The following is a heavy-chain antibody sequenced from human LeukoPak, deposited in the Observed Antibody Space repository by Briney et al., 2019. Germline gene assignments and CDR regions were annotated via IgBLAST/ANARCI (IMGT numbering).Heavy chain of an antibody. Sequence: GGSLRLSCAASGFTFSSYAMSWVRQAPGKGLEWVSAISGSGGSTYYADSVKGRFTISRDNSKNTLYLQVNSLRAEDTAIYYCAKDPAYDSTGPLDYWGQGTLVTVSS. CDR1: GFTFSSYA. CDR3: AKDPAYDSTGPLDY. J-gene: IGHJ4*02. CDR2: ISGSGGST. V-gene: IGHV3-23*01. D-gene: IGHD3-22*01.